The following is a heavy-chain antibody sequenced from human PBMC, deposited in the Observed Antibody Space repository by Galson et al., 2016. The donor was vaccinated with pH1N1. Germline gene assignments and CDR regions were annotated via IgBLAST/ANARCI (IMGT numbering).Heavy chain of an antibody. J-gene: IGHJ3*02. Sequence: SLRLSCAASGFTFSSYSMNWVRQAPGKGLEWVSYISSSSSTIYYADSVKGRFTISRGNAKNSLYLQMNSLRAEDTALYYCAREGLWPGVDAFDIWGQGTMVTVSS. CDR3: AREGLWPGVDAFDI. D-gene: IGHD4/OR15-4a*01. V-gene: IGHV3-48*04. CDR1: GFTFSSYS. CDR2: ISSSSSTI.